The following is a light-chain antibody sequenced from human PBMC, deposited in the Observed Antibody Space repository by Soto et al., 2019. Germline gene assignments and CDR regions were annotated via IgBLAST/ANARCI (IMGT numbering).Light chain of an antibody. J-gene: IGKJ1*01. CDR1: QSVGKNY. CDR2: GAS. CDR3: QQYADSPRT. Sequence: EIVLTQSPGTLSLSPGERATLSCRASQSVGKNYLAWYQQKPGQAPRFLIYGASSRATGIPDRFSGSGSGTDFTLTISRLEPEDSVVYYCQQYADSPRTFGQGTKVEIK. V-gene: IGKV3-20*01.